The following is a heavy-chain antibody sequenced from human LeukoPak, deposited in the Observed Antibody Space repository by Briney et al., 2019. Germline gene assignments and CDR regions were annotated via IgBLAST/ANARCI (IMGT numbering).Heavy chain of an antibody. CDR2: IYYSGST. J-gene: IGHJ5*02. Sequence: SETLSLTCTVSGGSISSYYWSWIRQPPGKGLEWIGYIYYSGSTNYNPSLKSRVTISVDTSKNQFSLKLSSVTAADTAVYYCARGGGWFDPWGQGTLVTVSS. CDR3: ARGGGWFDP. V-gene: IGHV4-59*01. CDR1: GGSISSYY.